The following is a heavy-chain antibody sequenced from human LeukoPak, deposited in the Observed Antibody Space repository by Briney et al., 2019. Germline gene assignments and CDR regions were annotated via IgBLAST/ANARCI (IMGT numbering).Heavy chain of an antibody. CDR3: VSFYETY. J-gene: IGHJ4*02. D-gene: IGHD2-2*01. Sequence: GGSLRLSCAASGNYWMHWVRQAPGKGLVWVSHINSDGSWTSYADCVKGRFTISKDNAKNTVYLQMNNLRVEDTAVYYCVSFYETYWGRGTLVTVSS. V-gene: IGHV3-74*01. CDR2: INSDGSWT. CDR1: GNYW.